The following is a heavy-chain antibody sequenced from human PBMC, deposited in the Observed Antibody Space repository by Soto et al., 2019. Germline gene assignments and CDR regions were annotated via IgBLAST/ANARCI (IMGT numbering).Heavy chain of an antibody. Sequence: PGGSLRLSCAASGFTFSSYGMHWVRQAPGKGLEWVAVISYDGSNKYYADSVKGRFTISRDNGKNFLFLQMNSLRAEDTAVYYCARIVGADGGHFDTWGQGTLVTVSS. D-gene: IGHD1-26*01. CDR3: ARIVGADGGHFDT. V-gene: IGHV3-30*03. CDR1: GFTFSSYG. J-gene: IGHJ4*02. CDR2: ISYDGSNK.